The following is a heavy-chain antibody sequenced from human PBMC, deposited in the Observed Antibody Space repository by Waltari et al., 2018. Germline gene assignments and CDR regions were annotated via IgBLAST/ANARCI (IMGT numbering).Heavy chain of an antibody. Sequence: QVQLQESGPGLVKPSQTLSLTCTVSGGSISSGGYYWSWIRQHPGKGLGWIGYIYHSGSTYYNPSLKSRVTISVDRSKNQFSLKLSSVTAADTAVYYCARAGVVPAAKGAYYYYYGMDVWGQGTTVTVSS. CDR3: ARAGVVPAAKGAYYYYYGMDV. J-gene: IGHJ6*02. CDR1: GGSISSGGYY. D-gene: IGHD2-2*01. CDR2: IYHSGST. V-gene: IGHV4-31*03.